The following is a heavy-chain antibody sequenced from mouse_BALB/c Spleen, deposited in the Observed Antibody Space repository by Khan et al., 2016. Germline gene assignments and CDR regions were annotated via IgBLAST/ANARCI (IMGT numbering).Heavy chain of an antibody. CDR1: GFIFSSYT. Sequence: EVELVESGGGLVKPGGSLKLSCAASGFIFSSYTMSWVRQTPEKRLEWVATISSGGSYIYYPARVKGRFTISRDNAKHPLYLQMSSLKSEDTAMYYCTNIYDGYYEFADWGQGTLVTVSA. V-gene: IGHV5-6-4*01. CDR2: ISSGGSYI. D-gene: IGHD2-3*01. J-gene: IGHJ3*01. CDR3: TNIYDGYYEFAD.